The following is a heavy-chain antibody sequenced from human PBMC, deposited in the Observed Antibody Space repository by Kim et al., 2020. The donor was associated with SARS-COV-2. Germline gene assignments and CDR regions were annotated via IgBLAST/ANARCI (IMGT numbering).Heavy chain of an antibody. CDR1: GYTFTSYA. CDR2: INAGNGNT. CDR3: ARGRRLLWFDAREKNQYNWFDP. D-gene: IGHD3-10*01. J-gene: IGHJ5*02. V-gene: IGHV1-3*01. Sequence: ASVKVSCKASGYTFTSYAMHWVRQAPGQSLAWMGWINAGNGNTKYSQKFQGRVTIPRDTSASTAYMELSSLRSEDTAVYYCARGRRLLWFDAREKNQYNWFDPWGQGTLVTVSS.